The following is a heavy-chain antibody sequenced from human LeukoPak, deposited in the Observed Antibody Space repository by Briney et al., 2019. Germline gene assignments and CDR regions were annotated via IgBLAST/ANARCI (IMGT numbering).Heavy chain of an antibody. D-gene: IGHD1-26*01. J-gene: IGHJ4*02. CDR1: GGTFSSYA. V-gene: IGHV3-23*01. CDR3: AKCSSGSYYYFNY. CDR2: ISGSGGST. Sequence: ASVKVSCKASGGTFSSYAMSWVRQAPGKGLEWVSAISGSGGSTYYADSVKGRFTISRDNSKNTLYLQMNSLRAEDTAVYYCAKCSSGSYYYFNYWGQGTLVTVSS.